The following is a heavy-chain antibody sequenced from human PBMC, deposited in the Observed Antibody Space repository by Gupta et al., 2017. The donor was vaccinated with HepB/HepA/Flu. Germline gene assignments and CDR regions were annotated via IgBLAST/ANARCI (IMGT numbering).Heavy chain of an antibody. CDR3: ARDSIYSGNYWAFDY. CDR2: ISPTGTT. V-gene: IGHV4-4*02. Sequence: QVQLQESGPGLLKSSETLSLTCAVSGASMDDNDWWNWVRQPPGKGLEWIGEISPTGTTIYNPSLRSRVAISIDKSNNQFSLILNSVTAADTAVYYCARDSIYSGNYWAFDYWSQGTLVTVSS. D-gene: IGHD1-26*01. J-gene: IGHJ4*02. CDR1: GASMDDNDW.